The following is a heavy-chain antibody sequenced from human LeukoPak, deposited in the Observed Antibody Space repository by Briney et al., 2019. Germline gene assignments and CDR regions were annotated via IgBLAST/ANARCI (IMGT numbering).Heavy chain of an antibody. D-gene: IGHD3-22*01. CDR3: AKSSGAFYYDSSGYWDY. Sequence: PGGSLRLSCAASGFTFSSYAMSWVRQAPGKGLEWVSAISGSGGSTYYADSVKGRFTISRDNSKNTLYLQMNSLRAEDTAVYYCAKSSGAFYYDSSGYWDYWGQGTLVTVSS. J-gene: IGHJ4*02. CDR1: GFTFSSYA. V-gene: IGHV3-23*01. CDR2: ISGSGGST.